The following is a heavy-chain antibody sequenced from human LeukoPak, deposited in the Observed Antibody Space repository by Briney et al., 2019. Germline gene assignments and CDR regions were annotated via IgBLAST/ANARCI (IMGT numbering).Heavy chain of an antibody. CDR1: GFIVSNNY. V-gene: IGHV3-66*01. CDR3: ATRGRSGYYYGMDV. J-gene: IGHJ6*02. CDR2: ISTRGTT. Sequence: PGGSLGLSCAASGFIVSNNYMSWARQAPGKGLEWVSIISTRGTTYYADSVKGRFTISRDNSQNTLYLQMNSLRAEDSAVYYCATRGRSGYYYGMDVWGQGTTVTVSS. D-gene: IGHD1-26*01.